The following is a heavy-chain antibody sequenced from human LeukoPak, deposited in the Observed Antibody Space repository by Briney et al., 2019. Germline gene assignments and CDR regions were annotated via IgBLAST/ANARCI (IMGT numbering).Heavy chain of an antibody. V-gene: IGHV3-21*01. CDR1: GFTFSSYS. CDR3: ARDSGYYDSSGYYPLHDAFDI. J-gene: IGHJ3*02. CDR2: ISSSSSYI. D-gene: IGHD3-22*01. Sequence: PGGSLRLSCAASGFTFSSYSMNWVRHAPGKGLEWVSSISSSSSYIYYADSVKGRFTISRDNAENSLYLQMNSLRAEDTAVYYCARDSGYYDSSGYYPLHDAFDIWGQGTMVTVSS.